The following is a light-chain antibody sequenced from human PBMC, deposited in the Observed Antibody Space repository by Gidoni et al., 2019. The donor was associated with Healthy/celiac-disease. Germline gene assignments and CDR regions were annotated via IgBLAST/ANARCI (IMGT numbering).Light chain of an antibody. V-gene: IGKV3-20*01. Sequence: ELLLTQSPGTLSLSPGERATLSCRASQSVSSSYLAWYQQKPGQAPRLLIYGASSRATGIPDRFSGRGSGTDFTITIRRLENEDFAVYYCQQYGRSPGTFGQGTKVEIK. J-gene: IGKJ1*01. CDR1: QSVSSSY. CDR3: QQYGRSPGT. CDR2: GAS.